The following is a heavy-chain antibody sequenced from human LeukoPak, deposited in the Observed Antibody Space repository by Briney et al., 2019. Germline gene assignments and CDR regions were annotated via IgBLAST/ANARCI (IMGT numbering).Heavy chain of an antibody. V-gene: IGHV4-59*01. CDR1: GGSISSYY. Sequence: PSETLSLTCTVSGGSISSYYWSWIRQPPGKGLEWIGYIYYGGSTNYNPSLKSRVTISVDTSKNQFSLKLSSVTAADTAVYYCARETDGYNSGLFDYWGQGTLVTVSS. CDR3: ARETDGYNSGLFDY. CDR2: IYYGGST. J-gene: IGHJ4*02. D-gene: IGHD5-12*01.